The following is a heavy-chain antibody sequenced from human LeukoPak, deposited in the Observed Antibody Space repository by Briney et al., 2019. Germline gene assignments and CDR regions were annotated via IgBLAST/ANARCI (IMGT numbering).Heavy chain of an antibody. CDR3: ARESPDYFDR. V-gene: IGHV3-48*03. J-gene: IGHJ4*02. CDR2: ISSSGSAI. Sequence: GGSLRLSCAASGFTFSSYEMNWIRQAPGKGLEWISYISSSGSAIHYADSVKGRFTISRDNAKNSLYLQLNSLRAEDTAVYYRARESPDYFDRWGQGTLVTVSS. CDR1: GFTFSSYE.